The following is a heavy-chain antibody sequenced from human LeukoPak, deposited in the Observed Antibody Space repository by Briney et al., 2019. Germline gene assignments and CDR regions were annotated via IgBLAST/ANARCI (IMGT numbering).Heavy chain of an antibody. V-gene: IGHV4-39*01. CDR1: GGSISSSSYY. CDR3: ARPDYGPYSSSRY. Sequence: SETLSLTCTVSGGSISSSSYYWGWIRQPPGKGLEWIGSIYYSGSTYYNPSLKSRVTISVDTSKNQFSLKLSSVTAADTAVYYCARPDYGPYSSSRYRGQGTLVTVSS. D-gene: IGHD6-6*01. J-gene: IGHJ4*02. CDR2: IYYSGST.